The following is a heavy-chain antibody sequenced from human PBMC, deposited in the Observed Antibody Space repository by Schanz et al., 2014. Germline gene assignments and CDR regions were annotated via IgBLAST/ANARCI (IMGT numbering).Heavy chain of an antibody. V-gene: IGHV1-18*01. CDR1: GYTLSAYS. Sequence: QVQLVQSGTQVKKPGASVKVSCKASGYTLSAYSLHWVRQAPGQGLEWMGWISTSNGNTNYIQKLQGRVTVTTDTSTSTAYMELRSLRSDDTAHDYCVRVPSRDVSFDLWGRGTLVTVSS. J-gene: IGHJ2*01. D-gene: IGHD3-16*01. CDR3: VRVPSRDVSFDL. CDR2: ISTSNGNT.